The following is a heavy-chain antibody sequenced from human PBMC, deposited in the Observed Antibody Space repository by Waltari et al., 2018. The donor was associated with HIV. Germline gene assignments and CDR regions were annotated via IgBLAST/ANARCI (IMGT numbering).Heavy chain of an antibody. CDR2: IYYSGST. CDR3: ARGAIFGVVTRLGGAFDI. J-gene: IGHJ3*02. V-gene: IGHV4-31*03. Sequence: QVQLQESGPGLVKPSQTLSLTCTVSGGSISSGGYYWSWIRKPPGKGLEWIGYIYYSGSTYYNPSLKSRVTISVDTSKNQFSLKLSSVTAADTAVYYCARGAIFGVVTRLGGAFDICGQGTMVTVSS. D-gene: IGHD3-3*01. CDR1: GGSISSGGYY.